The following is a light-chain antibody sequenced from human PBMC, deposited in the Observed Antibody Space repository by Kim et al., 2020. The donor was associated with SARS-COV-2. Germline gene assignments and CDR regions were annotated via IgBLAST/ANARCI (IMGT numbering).Light chain of an antibody. Sequence: ASVGDRVTSTCLASQDIGNDLGWYQQNPGRAPKRLNYGASNLQSGVPSRFSGSGSETEFTLTINSLQPEDFATYFCLQHRTYPITFGQGTRLEIK. CDR1: QDIGND. V-gene: IGKV1-17*01. CDR3: LQHRTYPIT. J-gene: IGKJ5*01. CDR2: GAS.